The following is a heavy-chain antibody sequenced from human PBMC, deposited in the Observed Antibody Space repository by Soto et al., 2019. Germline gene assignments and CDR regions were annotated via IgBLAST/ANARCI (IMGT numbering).Heavy chain of an antibody. J-gene: IGHJ6*02. CDR1: GGTFSSYA. D-gene: IGHD2-2*01. V-gene: IGHV1-69*13. Sequence: SVKVSCKASGGTFSSYAISWVRQAPGQGLEWMGGIIPILGTANYAQKFQGRVTITADESTSTAYMELSSLRSEDTAVYYCARDYCSSTSCPAYYYGMDVWGQGTTVTVSS. CDR3: ARDYCSSTSCPAYYYGMDV. CDR2: IIPILGTA.